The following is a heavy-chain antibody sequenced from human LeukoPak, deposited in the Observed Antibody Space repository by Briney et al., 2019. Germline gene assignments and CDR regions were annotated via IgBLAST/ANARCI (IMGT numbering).Heavy chain of an antibody. D-gene: IGHD3-10*01. CDR1: GFTFSGSA. Sequence: PGGSLRLSCAASGFTFSGSAMLWVRQASGKGLEWVGRIRSKANTYATAYAAPVKGRFIISRDDSKNTAFLQMNSLRAEDTAVYYCAGGGFGEAYYYYYYMDVWGKGTTVTVSS. CDR2: IRSKANTYAT. J-gene: IGHJ6*03. CDR3: AGGGFGEAYYYYYYMDV. V-gene: IGHV3-73*01.